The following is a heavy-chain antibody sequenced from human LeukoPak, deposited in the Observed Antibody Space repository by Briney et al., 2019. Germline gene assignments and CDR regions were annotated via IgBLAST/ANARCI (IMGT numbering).Heavy chain of an antibody. Sequence: GGSLRLSCAASGFTFSSYAMHWVRQAPGKGLEWVAVISYDGSNKYYADSVKGRFTISRDNSKNTLYLQMNSLRAEDTAVYYCARDREGPYGSGSLDYWGQGTLVTVSS. CDR1: GFTFSSYA. V-gene: IGHV3-30-3*01. CDR3: ARDREGPYGSGSLDY. J-gene: IGHJ4*02. D-gene: IGHD3-10*01. CDR2: ISYDGSNK.